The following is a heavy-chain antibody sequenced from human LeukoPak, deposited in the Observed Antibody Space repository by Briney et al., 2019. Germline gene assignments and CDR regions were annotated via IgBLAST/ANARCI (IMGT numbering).Heavy chain of an antibody. CDR3: ARDLNQLLPTWFDP. J-gene: IGHJ5*02. Sequence: ASVKVSCKASGYTFTGYYMHWVRQAPGQGLEWMGWINPNSGGTDYAQKFQGRVTMTRDTSISTAYMELSRLRSDDTAVYYCARDLNQLLPTWFDPWGQGTLVTVSS. CDR1: GYTFTGYY. V-gene: IGHV1-2*02. CDR2: INPNSGGT. D-gene: IGHD2-2*01.